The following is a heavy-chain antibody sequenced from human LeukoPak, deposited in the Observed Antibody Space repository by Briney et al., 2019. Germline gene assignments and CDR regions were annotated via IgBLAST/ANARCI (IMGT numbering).Heavy chain of an antibody. CDR1: GGSISSGSYY. CDR3: ARGPGIAAAGIIGFDY. D-gene: IGHD6-13*01. J-gene: IGHJ4*02. CDR2: IYTSGST. Sequence: PSQTLSLTCTVSGGSISSGSYYWSWIRQPAGKGLEWIGRIYTSGSTNYNPSLKSRVTISVDTSKNQFSMKLSAVTAADTAVYYCARGPGIAAAGIIGFDYCGQGTLVTVSS. V-gene: IGHV4-61*02.